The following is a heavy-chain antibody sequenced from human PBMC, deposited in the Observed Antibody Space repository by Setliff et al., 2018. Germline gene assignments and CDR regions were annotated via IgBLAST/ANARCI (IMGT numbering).Heavy chain of an antibody. Sequence: GGSLRLSCGASGFSISDYWMNWVRQAPGKGLEWVANIKRDGSETYYMDPVRGRFVISRDNAKNSLYLQMRSLRVEDTALYYCASATLQRKFQSPRGLDVWGQGTTVTSP. CDR2: IKRDGSET. D-gene: IGHD2-15*01. CDR3: ASATLQRKFQSPRGLDV. J-gene: IGHJ6*02. V-gene: IGHV3-7*01. CDR1: GFSISDYW.